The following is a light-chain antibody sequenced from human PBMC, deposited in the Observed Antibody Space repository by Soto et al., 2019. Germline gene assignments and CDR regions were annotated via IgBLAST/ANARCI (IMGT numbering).Light chain of an antibody. CDR2: GAS. CDR3: QQYASSVT. J-gene: IGKJ1*01. CDR1: QSFSSTF. V-gene: IGKV3-20*01. Sequence: EIVLTQSPGSLSLSPGERATLSCRASQSFSSTFFAWYQKKPGQAPRLLIYGASSRATGIPDRLSGSGSGTDFTLTISRLEPEDFAVYYCQQYASSVTFGQGTKVEIK.